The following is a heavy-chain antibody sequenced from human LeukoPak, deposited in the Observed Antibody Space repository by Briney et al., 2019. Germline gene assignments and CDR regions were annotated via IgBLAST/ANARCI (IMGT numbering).Heavy chain of an antibody. Sequence: GGSLRLSCATSGFTFSDYYMDWIRQAPGKGLEWVSYISSSSNYTNYADSVKGRFTISRDNAKNSLYLQMNSLRAEDTAVYYCARDVGLGYCSGGSCQNNWFDPWGQGTLVTVSS. CDR1: GFTFSDYY. V-gene: IGHV3-11*05. CDR3: ARDVGLGYCSGGSCQNNWFDP. D-gene: IGHD2-15*01. CDR2: ISSSSNYT. J-gene: IGHJ5*02.